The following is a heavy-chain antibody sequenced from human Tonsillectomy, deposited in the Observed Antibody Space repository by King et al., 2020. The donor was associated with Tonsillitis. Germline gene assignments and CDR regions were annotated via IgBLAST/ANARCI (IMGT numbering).Heavy chain of an antibody. CDR1: GFTFSSYG. CDR3: ARDRSGGWPGVSYI. D-gene: IGHD2-15*01. J-gene: IGHJ3*02. V-gene: IGHV3-48*01. Sequence: VQLVESGGGLAQPGGSLRLSCAASGFTFSSYGMNWVRQAPGKGLEWVSYISGSGGTIYYADSVEGRFTISRDNAKNSLFLQTNSLRAEDTAVYFCARDRSGGWPGVSYIWGQGTMVIVSS. CDR2: ISGSGGTI.